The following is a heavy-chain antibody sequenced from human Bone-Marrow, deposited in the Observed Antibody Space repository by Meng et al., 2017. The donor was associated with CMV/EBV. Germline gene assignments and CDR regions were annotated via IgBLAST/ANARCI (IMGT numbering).Heavy chain of an antibody. CDR3: ASGSARKYSSSSPLGY. V-gene: IGHV3-7*01. CDR1: GFTFSSYW. D-gene: IGHD6-6*01. J-gene: IGHJ4*02. Sequence: GESLKISCAASGFTFSSYWMSWVRQAPGKGLEWVANIKQDGSEKYYVDSVKGRFTIPRDNAKNSLYLQMNSLRPEDTAVYYCASGSARKYSSSSPLGYWGQGTLVTVSS. CDR2: IKQDGSEK.